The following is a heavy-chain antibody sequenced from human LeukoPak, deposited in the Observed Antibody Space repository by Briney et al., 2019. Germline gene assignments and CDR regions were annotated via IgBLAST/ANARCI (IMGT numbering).Heavy chain of an antibody. Sequence: SETLSLTCTVSGGSISSSSYYWGWIRQPPGKGLEWIGSIYYSGSTYYNPSLKSRVTISVDTSKNQFSLKLSSVTAADTAVYYCARHSGSYCCPDAFDIWGQGTMVTVSS. CDR1: GGSISSSSYY. CDR3: ARHSGSYCCPDAFDI. V-gene: IGHV4-39*01. CDR2: IYYSGST. D-gene: IGHD1-26*01. J-gene: IGHJ3*02.